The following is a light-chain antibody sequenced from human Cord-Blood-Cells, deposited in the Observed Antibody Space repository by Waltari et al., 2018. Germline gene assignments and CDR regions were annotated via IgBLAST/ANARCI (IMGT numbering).Light chain of an antibody. CDR3: SSYTSSSTYV. Sequence: QSALTQPASVSGSPGQSITISCTGTSNDFGGYNYVLCYQQHPGKAPKLMIYEVSNRPSGVSNLFSGSKSGNTASLTISGLQAEDEADYYCSSYTSSSTYVFGTGTKVTVL. J-gene: IGLJ1*01. CDR2: EVS. V-gene: IGLV2-14*01. CDR1: SNDFGGYNY.